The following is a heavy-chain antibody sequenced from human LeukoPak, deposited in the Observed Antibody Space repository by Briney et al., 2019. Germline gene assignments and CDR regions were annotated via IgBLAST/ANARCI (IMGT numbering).Heavy chain of an antibody. CDR1: C. CDR3: ARHYGP. V-gene: IGHV4-39*01. Sequence: CMSWIRQPPGKGLEWIGSIYYSGSTYYNPSLKSRVTISVDTSKNQFSLKLNSVTATDAAVYYCARHYGPWGQGTLVTVSS. D-gene: IGHD3-10*01. J-gene: IGHJ4*02. CDR2: IYYSGST.